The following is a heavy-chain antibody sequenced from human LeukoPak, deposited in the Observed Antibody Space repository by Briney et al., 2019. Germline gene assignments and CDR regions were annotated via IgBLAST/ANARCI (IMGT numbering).Heavy chain of an antibody. CDR3: VKGYCGGDCYFDY. CDR1: GFTFSSYA. J-gene: IGHJ4*02. V-gene: IGHV3-64D*06. CDR2: ISSIGGST. Sequence: WGSLRLSCSASGFTFSSYAMHWVRQAPGKGLEYVSAISSIGGSTYYADSVKGRFTISRDNSKNTLYLQMSSLRAEDTAVYYCVKGYCGGDCYFDYWGQGTLVTVSS. D-gene: IGHD2-21*02.